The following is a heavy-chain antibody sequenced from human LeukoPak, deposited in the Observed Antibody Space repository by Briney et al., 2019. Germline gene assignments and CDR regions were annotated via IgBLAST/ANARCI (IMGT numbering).Heavy chain of an antibody. CDR1: GGSFSDYY. V-gene: IGHV4-34*01. J-gene: IGHJ4*02. D-gene: IGHD3-16*02. Sequence: SETLSLTCAVYGGSFSDYYWSWIRQPPGKGLEWIGEINHSGSTNYNPSLKSRVTISVDTSKNQFSLKLSSVTAADTAVYYCARDHVITFGGVIVPYYFDYWGQGTLVTVSS. CDR3: ARDHVITFGGVIVPYYFDY. CDR2: INHSGST.